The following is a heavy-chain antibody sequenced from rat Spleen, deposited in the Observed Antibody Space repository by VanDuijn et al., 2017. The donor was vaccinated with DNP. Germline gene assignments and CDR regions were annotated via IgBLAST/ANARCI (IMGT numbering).Heavy chain of an antibody. CDR2: ISFDVGIT. Sequence: EVQLVESGGGLVQPGRSLKLSCAASGFTFSDYYMAWVRQAATRGLELVAYISFDVGITYYGDSVKDRFTISRDNAKTTLYLQMNSLTSEDMATYYCARPNYYSSGGFAYWGQGTLVTVSS. J-gene: IGHJ3*01. V-gene: IGHV5-22*01. CDR1: GFTFSDYY. CDR3: ARPNYYSSGGFAY. D-gene: IGHD1-1*01.